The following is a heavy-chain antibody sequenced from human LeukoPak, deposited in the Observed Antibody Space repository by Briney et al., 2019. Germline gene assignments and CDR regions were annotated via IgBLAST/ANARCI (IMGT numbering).Heavy chain of an antibody. J-gene: IGHJ4*02. D-gene: IGHD3-3*01. Sequence: SETLSLTCTVSGGSISSSSYYWGWIRQPPGTGLEWIGSIYCGGNNYYNPPLKSRVTISVGASKNQCSLRLSSVTAADTAVYYCGRYDHPVITPIDSWGQGTLVTVSS. CDR3: GRYDHPVITPIDS. CDR2: IYCGGNN. V-gene: IGHV4-39*01. CDR1: GGSISSSSYY.